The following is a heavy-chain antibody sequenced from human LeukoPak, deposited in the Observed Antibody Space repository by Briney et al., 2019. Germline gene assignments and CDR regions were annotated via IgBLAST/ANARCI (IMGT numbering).Heavy chain of an antibody. CDR2: TIPIFGIP. CDR1: GGTFSTYA. D-gene: IGHD3-22*01. Sequence: SLKDSCKASGGTFSTYAISSVRPAPGQGVEWMGGTIPIFGIPNYAQRLQGRVTLTADEFPSTAYMALSSQRSEVTVFYFGASGRETASYYDISGYPYYFDFWGEGTLVTVSS. CDR3: ASGRETASYYDISGYPYYFDF. V-gene: IGHV1-69*13. J-gene: IGHJ4*02.